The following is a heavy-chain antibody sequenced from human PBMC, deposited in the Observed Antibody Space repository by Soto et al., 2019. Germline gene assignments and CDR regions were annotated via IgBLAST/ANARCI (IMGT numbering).Heavy chain of an antibody. Sequence: QVQLVQSGAEVKKPGASVKVSCKASGYTFTSYAMHWVRQAPGQRLEWMGWINAGNGNTKYSQKFQGRVTITRDTSERTAYMELSSLRSEDTAVYFCAEGLRDNWFDPWGQGTLVTVSS. V-gene: IGHV1-3*01. CDR3: AEGLRDNWFDP. D-gene: IGHD4-17*01. CDR1: GYTFTSYA. J-gene: IGHJ5*02. CDR2: INAGNGNT.